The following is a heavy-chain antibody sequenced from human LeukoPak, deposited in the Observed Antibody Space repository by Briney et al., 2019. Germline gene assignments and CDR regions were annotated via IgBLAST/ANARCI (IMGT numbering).Heavy chain of an antibody. Sequence: PGGSLRLSCVVSGLSFSDCYMTWLRQTPEMVLESLAYISGMGHDIYYADSVKGRFTISRDNAKNSLYLQMNSLRPEDTALYYCSTGPRSLPYWGPGNLVTASS. CDR1: GLSFSDCY. V-gene: IGHV3-11*01. J-gene: IGHJ4*01. D-gene: IGHD4-23*01. CDR2: ISGMGHDI. CDR3: STGPRSLPY.